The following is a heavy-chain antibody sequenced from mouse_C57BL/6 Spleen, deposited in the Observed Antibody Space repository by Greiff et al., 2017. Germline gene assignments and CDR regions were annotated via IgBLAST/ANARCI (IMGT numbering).Heavy chain of an antibody. CDR3: GSGDDFAY. CDR2: INPSSGYT. J-gene: IGHJ3*01. CDR1: GYTFTSYW. Sequence: QVQLQQPGAELAKPGASVKLSCKASGYTFTSYWMHWVKQRPGQGLEWIGYINPSSGYTKYNQKFKDKATLTAAKASSTADMQLSRLTYDDSAVYYCGSGDDFAYWGQGTLVTVSA. D-gene: IGHD2-4*01. V-gene: IGHV1-7*01.